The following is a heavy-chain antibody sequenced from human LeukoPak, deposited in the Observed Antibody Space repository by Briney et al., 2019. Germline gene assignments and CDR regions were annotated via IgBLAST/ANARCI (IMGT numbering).Heavy chain of an antibody. CDR2: INHSGST. CDR3: ARTGGELYSSAYYYYYYYMDV. Sequence: NPSETLSLTCAVYGGSFSGYYWSWIRQPPGKGLEWIGEINHSGSTNYNPSLKSRVTISVDTSKNQFSLKLSSVTAADTAVYYCARTGGELYSSAYYYYYYYMDVWGKGTTVTVSS. J-gene: IGHJ6*03. V-gene: IGHV4-34*01. D-gene: IGHD6-25*01. CDR1: GGSFSGYY.